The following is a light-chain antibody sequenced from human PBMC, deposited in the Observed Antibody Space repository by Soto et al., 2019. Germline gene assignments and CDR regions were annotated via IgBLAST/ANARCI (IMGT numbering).Light chain of an antibody. CDR2: AAS. CDR1: QSISNS. V-gene: IGKV1-39*01. CDR3: QQSSSAPIFT. Sequence: DIQMTQSPSSLSASVGDRVTITCRASQSISNSLNWYQQKPGKAPKLLIYAASILQSGVPSRFRGSGSRTDFTLTISSLQPEDFATYYCQQSSSAPIFTFGPGTKVDFK. J-gene: IGKJ3*01.